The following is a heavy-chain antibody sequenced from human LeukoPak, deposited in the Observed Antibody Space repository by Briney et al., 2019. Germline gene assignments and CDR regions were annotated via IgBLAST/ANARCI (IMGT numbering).Heavy chain of an antibody. Sequence: GGSLRLSCAASGFTVSSNYMSWVRQAPGKGLEWVSVIYSGGIYNDGTTNYGGSVKGRFTISRDNSKNTLYLQMNSLRAEDTAVYYCARRELLGYSYGLRTFNIWGQGTTVTVSS. V-gene: IGHV3-66*04. CDR1: GFTVSSNY. J-gene: IGHJ3*02. CDR3: ARRELLGYSYGLRTFNI. CDR2: IYSGGIYNDGTT. D-gene: IGHD5-18*01.